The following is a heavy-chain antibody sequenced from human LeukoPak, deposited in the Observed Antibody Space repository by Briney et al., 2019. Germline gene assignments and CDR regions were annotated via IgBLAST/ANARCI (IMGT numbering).Heavy chain of an antibody. J-gene: IGHJ4*02. CDR2: ISYDGSNK. V-gene: IGHV3-30-3*01. CDR1: GFTFSSYA. CDR3: ARDRLVGYFDY. Sequence: GGSLRLSCAASGFTFSSYAMHWVRQAPGKGLEWVAVISYDGSNKYYADSVKGRFTISRDNSKDTLYLQMNSLRAEDTAVYYCARDRLVGYFDYWGQGTLVTVSS.